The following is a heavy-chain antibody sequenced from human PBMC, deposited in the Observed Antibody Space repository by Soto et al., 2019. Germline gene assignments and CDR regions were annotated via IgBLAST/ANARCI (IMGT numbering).Heavy chain of an antibody. Sequence: GSLRLSCAASGFTFSDYYMSWIRQAPGQGLEWISYISTSGSDTKCADSVKGRFTIFRDNAKNSLYPQMNSLRAEDTAVYHCARQIAVAGLFDYWGQGTLVTVSS. CDR1: GFTFSDYY. V-gene: IGHV3-11*06. J-gene: IGHJ4*02. CDR3: ARQIAVAGLFDY. D-gene: IGHD6-19*01. CDR2: ISTSGSDT.